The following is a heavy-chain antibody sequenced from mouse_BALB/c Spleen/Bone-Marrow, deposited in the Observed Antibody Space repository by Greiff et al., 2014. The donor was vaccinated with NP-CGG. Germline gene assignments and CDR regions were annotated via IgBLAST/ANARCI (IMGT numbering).Heavy chain of an antibody. J-gene: IGHJ4*01. CDR3: TTEELRRGGYALDY. D-gene: IGHD2-12*01. V-gene: IGHV1S81*02. CDR2: ISPSNGRS. Sequence: VKLVESRAELVKPGASVKLSCKASGYSFTSYWMHWVRQRPGQGLEWIGEISPSNGRSNYNEKFKSKATLTVAKSSSTAYMQRSGLTSEVWFVYDWTTEELRRGGYALDYWGLGTSVTV. CDR1: GYSFTSYW.